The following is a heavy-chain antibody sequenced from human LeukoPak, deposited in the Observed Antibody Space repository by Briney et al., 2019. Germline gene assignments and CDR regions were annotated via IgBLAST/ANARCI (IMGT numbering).Heavy chain of an antibody. Sequence: SETLSLTCTVSGVSISGDYWSWIRQPPGKGLEWIGYIYFTGNTDHNPSLKSRVTLSMDTSKDQFSLKLTSVTAADTAVYYCARHPFSSPFDFWGQGTLVTVSS. J-gene: IGHJ4*02. CDR3: ARHPFSSPFDF. D-gene: IGHD2/OR15-2a*01. CDR1: GVSISGDY. V-gene: IGHV4-59*08. CDR2: IYFTGNT.